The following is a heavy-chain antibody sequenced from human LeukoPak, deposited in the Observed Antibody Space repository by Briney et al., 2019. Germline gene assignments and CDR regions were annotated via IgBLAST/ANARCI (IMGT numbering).Heavy chain of an antibody. J-gene: IGHJ6*03. Sequence: GGSLRLSCAASGFTFSSYAMHWVRQAPGKGLEWVAVISYDGSNKYYADSVKGRFTISRDNSKNTLYLQMNSLRAENTAVYYCARVAAAGYYYYYYMDVWGKGTTVTVSS. D-gene: IGHD6-13*01. CDR3: ARVAAAGYYYYYYMDV. V-gene: IGHV3-30*04. CDR2: ISYDGSNK. CDR1: GFTFSSYA.